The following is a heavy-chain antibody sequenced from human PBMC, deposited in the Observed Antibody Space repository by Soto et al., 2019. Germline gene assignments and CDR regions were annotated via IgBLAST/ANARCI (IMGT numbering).Heavy chain of an antibody. Sequence: PGGSLRLSCAASGFTFSSYWMSWVRQAPGKGLEWVANIKQDGSEKDYVDSVKGRCTISRDNAKNSLYLQMNSLRAEDTAVYYCARDTYYYDSSGPGWFDPWGQGPLVTVSS. V-gene: IGHV3-7*03. J-gene: IGHJ5*02. D-gene: IGHD3-22*01. CDR3: ARDTYYYDSSGPGWFDP. CDR1: GFTFSSYW. CDR2: IKQDGSEK.